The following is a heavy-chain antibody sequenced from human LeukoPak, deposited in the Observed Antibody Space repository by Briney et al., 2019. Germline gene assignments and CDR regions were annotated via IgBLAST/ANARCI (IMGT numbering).Heavy chain of an antibody. Sequence: SETLSLTCTVSGGSISSYYWSWIRQHPGKGLEWLGYIYYSGSTNYNPSLKSRVTISVDTSKNQFSLKLSSVTAADTAVYYCARWLPLSVGYYFDYWGQGTLVTVSS. J-gene: IGHJ4*02. D-gene: IGHD1-26*01. CDR1: GGSISSYY. V-gene: IGHV4-59*01. CDR2: IYYSGST. CDR3: ARWLPLSVGYYFDY.